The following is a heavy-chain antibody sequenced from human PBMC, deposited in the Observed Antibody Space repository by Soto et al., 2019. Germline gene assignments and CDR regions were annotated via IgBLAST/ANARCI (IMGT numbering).Heavy chain of an antibody. CDR2: IYSGGST. Sequence: GGSLRLSCAASGFTVSSNYMSWVRQAPGKGLEWVSVIYSGGSTYYADSVKGRFTISRDNSKNTLYLQMNSLRAEDTAVYYCARGPLYSSSWYAPAHSYYFDYWGQGTLVTVSS. CDR3: ARGPLYSSSWYAPAHSYYFDY. V-gene: IGHV3-66*01. J-gene: IGHJ4*02. D-gene: IGHD6-13*01. CDR1: GFTVSSNY.